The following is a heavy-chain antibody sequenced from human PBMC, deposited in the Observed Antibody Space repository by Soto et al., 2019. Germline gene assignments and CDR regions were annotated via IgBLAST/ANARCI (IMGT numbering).Heavy chain of an antibody. V-gene: IGHV3-53*01. CDR1: GFTVSSNY. D-gene: IGHD1-20*01. CDR3: ARGRGMAYFDY. CDR2: IYSGGST. Sequence: EAQLVESGGGLIQPGGSLRLSCAASGFTVSSNYMSRVRQAPRKGLEWVSVIYSGGSTYYADSVKGRFTISRDNSKNTLYLQMNSLRAEDTAVYYCARGRGMAYFDYWGQGTLVTVSS. J-gene: IGHJ4*02.